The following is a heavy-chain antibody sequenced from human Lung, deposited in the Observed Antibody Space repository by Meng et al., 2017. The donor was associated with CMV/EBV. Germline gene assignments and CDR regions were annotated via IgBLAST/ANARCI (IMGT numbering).Heavy chain of an antibody. Sequence: GESLKISCAASGFTFSSYGMHWVRQAPGKGLEWVAVIWYDGSNKYYADSVKGRFTISRDNSKNTLYLQMNSLRAEDTAVYYCAKDLFDFWSGYVGTFDYWGQGTLVTFSS. CDR2: IWYDGSNK. D-gene: IGHD3-3*01. CDR1: GFTFSSYG. V-gene: IGHV3-33*06. J-gene: IGHJ4*02. CDR3: AKDLFDFWSGYVGTFDY.